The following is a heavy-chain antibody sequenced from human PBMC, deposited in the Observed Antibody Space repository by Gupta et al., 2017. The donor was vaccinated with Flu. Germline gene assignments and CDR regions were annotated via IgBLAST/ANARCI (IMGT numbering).Heavy chain of an antibody. CDR2: ISYDGSNK. CDR1: GFTFSSYG. J-gene: IGHJ4*02. D-gene: IGHD2-21*02. Sequence: QVQLVESGGGVVQPGRSLRLSCAASGFTFSSYGMHWVRQAPGKGLEWVAVISYDGSNKYYADSVKGRFTISRDNSKNTLYLQMNSLRAEDTAVYYCAKVYYCGGDCYWHFDYWGQGTLVTVSS. CDR3: AKVYYCGGDCYWHFDY. V-gene: IGHV3-30*18.